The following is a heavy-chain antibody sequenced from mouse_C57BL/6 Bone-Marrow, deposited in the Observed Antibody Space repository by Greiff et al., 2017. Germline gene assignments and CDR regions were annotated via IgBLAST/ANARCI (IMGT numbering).Heavy chain of an antibody. D-gene: IGHD2-3*01. J-gene: IGHJ2*01. Sequence: EVKLQQSGAELVRPGASVKLSCTASGFNFKDDYMHWVKQRPEQGLEWIGWIDPAIGDTEYTPKFQGKATLTSDTSSNTAYLQLSSLRSEDSAVYYCSSFDGNYFDFGGQGTPLKVAS. V-gene: IGHV14-4*01. CDR2: IDPAIGDT. CDR1: GFNFKDDY. CDR3: SSFDGNYFDF.